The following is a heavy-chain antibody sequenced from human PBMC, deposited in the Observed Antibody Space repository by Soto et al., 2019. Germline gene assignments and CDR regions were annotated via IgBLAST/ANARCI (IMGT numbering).Heavy chain of an antibody. V-gene: IGHV1-3*01. Sequence: QVQLVQSGAEVKKPGASVKISCEASGYIFTTYIVHWVRQSPGQRFEWMGWINAGNGDTRYSQNFQGRVTFSRDTSASTAYMDLSSLRSEDSAVYYCARDKPNSAGYSMDVWGKGTTVTVSS. D-gene: IGHD2-15*01. CDR1: GYIFTTYI. J-gene: IGHJ6*03. CDR3: ARDKPNSAGYSMDV. CDR2: INAGNGDT.